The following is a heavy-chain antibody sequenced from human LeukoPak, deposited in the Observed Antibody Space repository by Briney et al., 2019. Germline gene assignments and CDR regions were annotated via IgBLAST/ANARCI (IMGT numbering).Heavy chain of an antibody. CDR3: ARDGGSSWL. CDR2: IYYSGST. Sequence: SETLSLTCSVSGGSIRETYWSWIRQPPGKGLEWIGSIYYSGSTYYNPSLKSRVTISVDTSKNQFSLKLSSVTAADTAVYYCARDGGSSWLWGQGTLVTVSS. D-gene: IGHD6-13*01. CDR1: GGSIRETY. V-gene: IGHV4-59*12. J-gene: IGHJ4*02.